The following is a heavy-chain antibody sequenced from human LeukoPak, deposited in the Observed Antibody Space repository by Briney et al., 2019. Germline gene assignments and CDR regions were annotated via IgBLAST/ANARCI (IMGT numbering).Heavy chain of an antibody. CDR1: GFTFSRYD. Sequence: PGGSLRLSCAASGFTFSRYDMHWVRQSTGKGLEWVSGIGTAGDTFYLGSVKGRFTISRENAKNSLYLQMNSLRVGDTAVYYYARSVPGGSGWMGSIEYWGQGTLVTVPS. J-gene: IGHJ4*02. V-gene: IGHV3-13*01. CDR3: ARSVPGGSGWMGSIEY. D-gene: IGHD6-19*01. CDR2: IGTAGDT.